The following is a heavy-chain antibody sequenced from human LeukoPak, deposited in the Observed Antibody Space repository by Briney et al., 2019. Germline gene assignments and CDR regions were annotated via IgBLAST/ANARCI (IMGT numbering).Heavy chain of an antibody. Sequence: GGSLRLSCIASGFTFSNSWMTWVRQAPGKGLEWVSAISGSGGSTYYADSVKGRFTISRDNSKNTLYLQMNSLRAEDTAVYYCAKDRQVAADYWGQGTLVTVSS. CDR1: GFTFSNSW. J-gene: IGHJ4*02. CDR2: ISGSGGST. V-gene: IGHV3-23*01. D-gene: IGHD6-19*01. CDR3: AKDRQVAADY.